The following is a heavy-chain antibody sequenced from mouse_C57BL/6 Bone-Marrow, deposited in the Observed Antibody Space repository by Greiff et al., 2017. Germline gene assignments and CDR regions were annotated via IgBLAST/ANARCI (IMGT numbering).Heavy chain of an antibody. Sequence: EVQLVESGGGLVKPGGSLKLSCAASGFTFSDYGLHWVRQSPEKGLEWVAYISSGSSTIYYADTVKGRITDTRDKAKKTLFQQMTSLRSEDTAMYYCASTPWFAYWGQGTLVTVSA. V-gene: IGHV5-17*01. CDR2: ISSGSSTI. J-gene: IGHJ3*01. CDR1: GFTFSDYG. CDR3: ASTPWFAY.